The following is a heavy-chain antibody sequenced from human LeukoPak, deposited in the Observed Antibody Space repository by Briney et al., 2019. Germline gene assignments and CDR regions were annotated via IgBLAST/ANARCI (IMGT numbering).Heavy chain of an antibody. Sequence: ASVKVSCRASVCTHIKQYRHWVGPAPGQGLEWLGIINPSAGTTTYPQGFQGRVTMTRDTSTSTVYMELSSLRSEDTAVYYSAVPYGAGFVVNFWSGPLDYWGQGTLVTVSS. V-gene: IGHV1-46*01. CDR3: AVPYGAGFVVNFWSGPLDY. J-gene: IGHJ4*02. CDR2: INPSAGTT. D-gene: IGHD3-3*01. CDR1: VCTHIKQY.